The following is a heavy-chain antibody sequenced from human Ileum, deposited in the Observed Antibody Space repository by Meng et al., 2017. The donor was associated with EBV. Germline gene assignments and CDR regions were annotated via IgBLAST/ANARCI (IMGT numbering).Heavy chain of an antibody. CDR3: ARGREYTGQLDL. V-gene: IGHV4-34*01. CDR1: GGSLNAHY. J-gene: IGHJ5*02. D-gene: IGHD5-18*01. CDR2: IFHSVQT. Sequence: QVHLHKGAAARLKPHRSTPLTCHVSGGSLNAHYWTWISPSPGGGLEWIGEIFHSVQTNYNPPLERRVSMSVATAKKHFSLLLSSVTAADSGLYFCARGREYTGQLDLWGLGTLVTVSS.